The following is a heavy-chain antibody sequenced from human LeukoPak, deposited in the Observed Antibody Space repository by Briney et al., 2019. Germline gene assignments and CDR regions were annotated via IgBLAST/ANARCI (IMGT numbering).Heavy chain of an antibody. D-gene: IGHD1-26*01. CDR3: ARDASGSGGGY. J-gene: IGHJ4*02. Sequence: GGSLRLSCAASGFTFSSYSMNWVRQAPGKGLEWGSSISSSSSYIYYADSVKGRFTISRDNAKNSLYPQMNSLRAEDKAVYYCARDASGSGGGYWGQGTLVTVSS. V-gene: IGHV3-21*01. CDR2: ISSSSSYI. CDR1: GFTFSSYS.